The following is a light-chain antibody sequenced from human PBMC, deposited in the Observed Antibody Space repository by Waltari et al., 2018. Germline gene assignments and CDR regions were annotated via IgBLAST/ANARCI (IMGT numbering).Light chain of an antibody. V-gene: IGLV1-51*01. CDR1: SSNIGGNS. Sequence: QSVLTQPPSVSAAPGQKVTISCSGSSSNIGGNSVSWYQHLPGTAPKLLIYDNNKRPSGIPDRFSVSKSGTSATLGITGLQTGDEADYYCGTWDSSLSVYVFGTGTKVTAL. J-gene: IGLJ1*01. CDR3: GTWDSSLSVYV. CDR2: DNN.